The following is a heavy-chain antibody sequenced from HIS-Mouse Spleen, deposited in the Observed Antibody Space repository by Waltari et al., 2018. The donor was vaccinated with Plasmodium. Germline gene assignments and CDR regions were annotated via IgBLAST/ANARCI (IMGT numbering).Heavy chain of an antibody. CDR2: IKQDGSEK. J-gene: IGHJ2*01. CDR1: GFPFGSYW. D-gene: IGHD6-13*01. Sequence: EVQLVASGGGLVQPGGSLRLSCAASGFPFGSYWMGWVRQAPGKRLEWVANIKQDGSEKYYVDSVKGRFTISRDNAKNSLYLQMNSLRAEDTAVYYCASSWYWYFDLWGRGTLVTVSS. V-gene: IGHV3-7*01. CDR3: ASSWYWYFDL.